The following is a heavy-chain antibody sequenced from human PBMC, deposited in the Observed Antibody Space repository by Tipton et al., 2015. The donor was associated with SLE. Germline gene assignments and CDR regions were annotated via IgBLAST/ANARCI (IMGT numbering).Heavy chain of an antibody. D-gene: IGHD2-15*01. V-gene: IGHV3-74*01. J-gene: IGHJ5*02. Sequence: SLRLSCAASGFTFGSYSMNWVRQAPGKGLEWVSRINSDGSTTNYADSVQGRFTISRDNAKNTLYLQMSSLRAEDTALYYCIRGGGPTAVAWGQGTLVTDSS. CDR2: INSDGSTT. CDR3: IRGGGPTAVA. CDR1: GFTFGSYS.